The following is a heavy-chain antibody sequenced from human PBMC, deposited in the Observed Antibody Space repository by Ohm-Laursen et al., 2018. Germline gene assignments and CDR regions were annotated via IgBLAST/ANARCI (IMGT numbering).Heavy chain of an antibody. CDR1: GFNFSAYG. V-gene: IGHV3-30*18. D-gene: IGHD3-3*01. CDR3: AKDLRILRVLEWSCPEIGH. Sequence: SLRLSCTASGFNFSAYGMHWVRQAPGKGLEWVAVVSYDGSEKYYAEFVKGRFTISRDNSKNTLYLQMNSLRAEGTAVYYCAKDLRILRVLEWSCPEIGHWGQGSLVTVSS. CDR2: VSYDGSEK. J-gene: IGHJ4*02.